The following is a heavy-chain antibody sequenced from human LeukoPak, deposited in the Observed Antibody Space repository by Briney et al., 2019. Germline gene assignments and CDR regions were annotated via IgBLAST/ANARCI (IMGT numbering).Heavy chain of an antibody. CDR3: AKSYDFWPHDY. D-gene: IGHD3-3*01. CDR2: ISYDGSNK. V-gene: IGHV3-30*18. J-gene: IGHJ4*02. Sequence: GRSPRLSCAASGFTFSSYGMHWVRQAPGKGLEWVAVISYDGSNKYYADSVKGRFTISRDNSKNTLYLQMNSLRAEDTAVYYCAKSYDFWPHDYWGQGILVTVSS. CDR1: GFTFSSYG.